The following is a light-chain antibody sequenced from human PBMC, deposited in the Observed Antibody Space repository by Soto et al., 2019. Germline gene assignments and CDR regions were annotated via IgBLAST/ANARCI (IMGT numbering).Light chain of an antibody. J-gene: IGKJ3*01. CDR1: QSVSSSY. CDR3: QQYGSSPRIT. Sequence: EILLTQSPGTMSLSPGERATLSCSASQSVSSSYLAWYHQQPGQAPRLLIYGASSRATGIPDMFSGRGSGTDFTLTISRLEPEDFAVYYCQQYGSSPRITFGPGPKVDIK. V-gene: IGKV3-20*01. CDR2: GAS.